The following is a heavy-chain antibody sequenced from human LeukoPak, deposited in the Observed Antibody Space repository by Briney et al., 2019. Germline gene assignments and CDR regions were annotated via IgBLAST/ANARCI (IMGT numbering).Heavy chain of an antibody. CDR3: VITLDADYSSSSWFDP. Sequence: ASVKVSCKASGYTFTSYGISWVRQAPGQGLEWMGWISAYNGNTNYAQKLQGRVTMTTDTSTSTAYMELRSLRSDDTAVYYCVITLDADYSSSSWFDPWGQGTLVTVSS. CDR1: GYTFTSYG. D-gene: IGHD6-6*01. CDR2: ISAYNGNT. V-gene: IGHV1-18*01. J-gene: IGHJ5*02.